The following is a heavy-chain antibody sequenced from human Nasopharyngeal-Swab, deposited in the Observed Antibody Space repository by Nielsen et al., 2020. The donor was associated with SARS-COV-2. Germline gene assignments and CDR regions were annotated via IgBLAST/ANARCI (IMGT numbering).Heavy chain of an antibody. D-gene: IGHD3-3*01. CDR2: ISYDGNYK. CDR1: GFTFSSYG. V-gene: IGHV3-30*18. CDR3: AKGRVTIFGVVIIDYYYYMDF. Sequence: GGSLRLSCAASGFTFSSYGMHWVRQAPGKGLEWVAVISYDGNYKYYADSVQGRFTISRDNSKNTLFLQMNSLRAEDTAVYYCAKGRVTIFGVVIIDYYYYMDFWGKGTTVTVSS. J-gene: IGHJ6*03.